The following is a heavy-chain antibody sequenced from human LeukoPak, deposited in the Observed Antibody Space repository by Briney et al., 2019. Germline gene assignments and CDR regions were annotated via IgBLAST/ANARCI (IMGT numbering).Heavy chain of an antibody. CDR3: ATETGNDAFDI. CDR2: IYYSGST. J-gene: IGHJ3*02. CDR1: GGSISSYY. D-gene: IGHD7-27*01. V-gene: IGHV4-59*01. Sequence: ASETLSLTCTVSGGSISSYYWSWIRQPPGKGLEWIGYIYYSGSTNYNPSLKSRVTISVDTSKNQFSLKLSSVTAADTAVYYCATETGNDAFDIWGQGTMVTVSS.